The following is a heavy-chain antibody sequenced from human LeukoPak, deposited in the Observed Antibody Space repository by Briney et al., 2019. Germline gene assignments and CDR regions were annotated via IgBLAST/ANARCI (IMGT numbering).Heavy chain of an antibody. CDR2: ISGSGGST. V-gene: IGHV3-23*01. CDR1: GFTFGSYA. J-gene: IGHJ4*02. Sequence: GGSLRLSCAASGFTFGSYAMSWVRQAPGKGLEWVSAISGSGGSTYYADSVKGRFTISRDNAKNSLYLQMNSLRAEDTALYYCAKASIQQWLVDNYFDYWGQGTLVTVSS. CDR3: AKASIQQWLVDNYFDY. D-gene: IGHD6-19*01.